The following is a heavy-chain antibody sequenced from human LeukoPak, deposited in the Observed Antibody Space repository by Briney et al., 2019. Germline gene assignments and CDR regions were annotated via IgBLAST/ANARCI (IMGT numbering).Heavy chain of an antibody. CDR2: ISSSSSTI. CDR3: AKSRRWLRLSSLTDDAFDI. D-gene: IGHD5-12*01. Sequence: GGSLRLSCAASGFTFSSYAMNWVRQAPGKGLEWVSYISSSSSTIYYADSVKGRFTISRDNSKNTLYLQMNSLRAEDTAVYYCAKSRRWLRLSSLTDDAFDIWGQGTMVTVSS. CDR1: GFTFSSYA. V-gene: IGHV3-48*01. J-gene: IGHJ3*02.